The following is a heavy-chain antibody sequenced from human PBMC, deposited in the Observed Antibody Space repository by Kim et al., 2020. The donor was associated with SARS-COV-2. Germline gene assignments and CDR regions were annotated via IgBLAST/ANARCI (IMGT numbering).Heavy chain of an antibody. Sequence: SETLSLTCTVSGGFINGFYWSWTRQAAGKGLEWIGRMYGSGSSNYNPSLQSRVSMSVDMSKNHFSLELTSVTAADTGVYFCTRDSAIIPFDYWGPGILVTVSS. V-gene: IGHV4-4*07. CDR2: MYGSGSS. D-gene: IGHD2-2*02. CDR1: GGFINGFY. CDR3: TRDSAIIPFDY. J-gene: IGHJ4*02.